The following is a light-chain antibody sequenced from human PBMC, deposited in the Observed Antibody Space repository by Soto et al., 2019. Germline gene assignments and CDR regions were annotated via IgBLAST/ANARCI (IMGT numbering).Light chain of an antibody. CDR2: DAS. J-gene: IGKJ4*01. V-gene: IGKV3-11*01. CDR1: ESVSRY. CDR3: QQRSDWPST. Sequence: EIVLTQSPATLSLSPGKRATLSCRASESVSRYLAWYQQKPGQAPRLLIYDASSRAAGIPARFSGSGSGTDFALTITSLEPEDFAVYYCQQRSDWPSTFGGGTKVEIK.